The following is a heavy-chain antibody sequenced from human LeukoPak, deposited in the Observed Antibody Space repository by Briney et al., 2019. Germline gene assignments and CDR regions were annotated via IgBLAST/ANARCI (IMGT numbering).Heavy chain of an antibody. V-gene: IGHV4-39*07. Sequence: SETLSLTCTVSGGSISSSSYYWGWIRQPPGKGLEWIGSIYYSGKTYYNASHKSRVTISVDTSKNQFSLKLSSVTAADTAVYYCARDPSSGWYRWFDPWGQGTLVTVSS. CDR1: GGSISSSSYY. CDR3: ARDPSSGWYRWFDP. D-gene: IGHD6-19*01. J-gene: IGHJ5*02. CDR2: IYYSGKT.